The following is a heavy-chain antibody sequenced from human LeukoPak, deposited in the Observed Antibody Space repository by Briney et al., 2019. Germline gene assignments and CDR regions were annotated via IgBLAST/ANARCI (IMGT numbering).Heavy chain of an antibody. CDR2: ISSNGGST. J-gene: IGHJ3*02. D-gene: IGHD3-16*01. CDR3: ARRRFLRLEGSSEAFDI. CDR1: GFTFSSYA. Sequence: QSGGSLRLSCAASGFTFSSYAMHWVRQAPGKGLEYVSAISSNGGSTYYANSVKGRFTISRDNSKNTLYLQMGSLRAEDMAVYYCARRRFLRLEGSSEAFDIWGQGTMVTVSS. V-gene: IGHV3-64*01.